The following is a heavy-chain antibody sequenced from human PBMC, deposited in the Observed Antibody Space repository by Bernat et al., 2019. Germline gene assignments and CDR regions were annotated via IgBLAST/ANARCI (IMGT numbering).Heavy chain of an antibody. Sequence: QVQLVESGGGVVQPGRSLRPSCAASGFTFSSYAMHWVRQAPGKGLEWVAVISYDGSNKYYADSVKGRFTISRDNSKNTLYLQMNSLRAEDTAVYYCARDIAGYSSSWKNYYYYGMDVWGQGTTVTVSS. CDR1: GFTFSSYA. D-gene: IGHD6-13*01. J-gene: IGHJ6*02. CDR3: ARDIAGYSSSWKNYYYYGMDV. CDR2: ISYDGSNK. V-gene: IGHV3-30-3*01.